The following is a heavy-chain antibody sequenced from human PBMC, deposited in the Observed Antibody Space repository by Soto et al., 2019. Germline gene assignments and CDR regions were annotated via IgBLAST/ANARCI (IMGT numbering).Heavy chain of an antibody. Sequence: ASVKVSCKASGYTFTRYAILWVRQAPGQRLEWMGWINAGNGNTKYSQKFQGRVTITRDTSASTAYMELSSLRSEDTAVYYCARAQNLEMATPWGQGTLVTVSS. D-gene: IGHD5-12*01. V-gene: IGHV1-3*01. CDR1: GYTFTRYA. J-gene: IGHJ4*02. CDR3: ARAQNLEMATP. CDR2: INAGNGNT.